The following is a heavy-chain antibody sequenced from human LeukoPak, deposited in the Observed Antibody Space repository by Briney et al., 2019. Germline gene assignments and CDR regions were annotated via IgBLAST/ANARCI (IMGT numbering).Heavy chain of an antibody. Sequence: ASVKVSCKASGYTFTSYYMHWVRQAAGQGLECMGIINPSGGSTSYAQKFQGRVTMTRDMSTSTVYMELSSLSSEDTAVYYCARGRALGSPRGWFDPWGQGTLVTVSS. CDR3: ARGRALGSPRGWFDP. V-gene: IGHV1-46*01. CDR1: GYTFTSYY. CDR2: INPSGGST. J-gene: IGHJ5*02.